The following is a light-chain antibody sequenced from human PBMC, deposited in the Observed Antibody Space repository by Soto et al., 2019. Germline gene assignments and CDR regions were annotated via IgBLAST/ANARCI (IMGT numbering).Light chain of an antibody. V-gene: IGKV3-11*01. CDR1: QSVRRY. CDR3: EQRSDWPLT. CDR2: DAS. J-gene: IGKJ4*01. Sequence: EIVLTQSPATLSLSPGERATLSCRASQSVRRYLAWYQQKPGQAPRLLIYDASNRATGIPARFSGSGSGTDFTLTIISLEPEDFAVYYCEQRSDWPLTFGGGTKVEIK.